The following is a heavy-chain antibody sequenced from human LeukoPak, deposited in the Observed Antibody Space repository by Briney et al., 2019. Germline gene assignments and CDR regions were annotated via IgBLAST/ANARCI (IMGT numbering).Heavy chain of an antibody. D-gene: IGHD3-16*01. CDR1: GFTFSDSW. CDR2: MNQDGSEK. Sequence: GGSLRLSCAASGFTFSDSWMSWVRQAPGKGLEWVANMNQDGSEKDYVDSVEGRFTISRDNARNSLYLQMGSLRAEDTAVYCCATYTHWVAGDVWGQGTTVTVSS. V-gene: IGHV3-7*01. J-gene: IGHJ6*02. CDR3: ATYTHWVAGDV.